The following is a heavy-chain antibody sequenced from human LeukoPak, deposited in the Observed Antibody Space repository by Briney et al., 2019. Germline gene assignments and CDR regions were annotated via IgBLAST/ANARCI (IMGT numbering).Heavy chain of an antibody. V-gene: IGHV4-59*01. CDR2: IYYSGST. CDR3: ARERRGDDTMIVVVLLFPPNDY. J-gene: IGHJ4*02. D-gene: IGHD3-22*01. CDR1: GGSISSYY. Sequence: PSETLSLTCTVSGGSISSYYWSWIRQPPGKGLEWIGYIYYSGSTNYNHSLKSRVTISVDTSKNQFSLKLSSVTAADTAVYYCARERRGDDTMIVVVLLFPPNDYWGQGTLVTVSS.